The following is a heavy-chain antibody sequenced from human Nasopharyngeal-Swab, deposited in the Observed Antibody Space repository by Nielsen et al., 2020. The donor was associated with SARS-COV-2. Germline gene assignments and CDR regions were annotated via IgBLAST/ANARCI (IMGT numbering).Heavy chain of an antibody. V-gene: IGHV3-23*01. CDR1: GFTFSNAW. CDR2: LSGSGGNT. D-gene: IGHD4-17*01. Sequence: GESLKISCAASGFTFSNAWMNWVRQAPGKGLEWVSALSGSGGNTYYADAVKGRFTISRDNSKNTLYLQMNSLRAEDTAVYYCAKVGNDYGDYWFDPWGQGTLVTVSS. J-gene: IGHJ5*02. CDR3: AKVGNDYGDYWFDP.